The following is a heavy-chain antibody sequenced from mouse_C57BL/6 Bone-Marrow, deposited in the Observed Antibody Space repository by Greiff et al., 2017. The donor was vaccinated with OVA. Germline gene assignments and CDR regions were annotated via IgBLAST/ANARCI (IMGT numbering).Heavy chain of an antibody. CDR2: IDPSDSYT. V-gene: IGHV1-69*01. D-gene: IGHD2-1*01. Sequence: QVQLQQPGAELVMPGASVKLSCKASGYTFTSYWMHWVKQRPGQGLEWIGEIDPSDSYTNYNQKFKGKSTLTVDKSSSTAYMQLSSLTSEDSAVYYCARPHYGNYPYYFDYWGQGTTLTVSS. CDR1: GYTFTSYW. CDR3: ARPHYGNYPYYFDY. J-gene: IGHJ2*01.